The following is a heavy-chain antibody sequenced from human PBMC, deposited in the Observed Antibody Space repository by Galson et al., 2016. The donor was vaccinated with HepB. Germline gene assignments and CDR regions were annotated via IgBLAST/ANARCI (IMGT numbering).Heavy chain of an antibody. CDR3: ASPVIAAGASIAHYGVDV. CDR2: INPALGVA. V-gene: IGHV1-69*02. J-gene: IGHJ6*02. D-gene: IGHD6-13*01. Sequence: SVKVSCKASGGTFSRYTINWVRQAPGQGPEWMGRINPALGVAKYAQKFQGRVTITMDKTTTTCYMDLSSLRSEDTAVYYCASPVIAAGASIAHYGVDVWGQGTTVTVSS. CDR1: GGTFSRYT.